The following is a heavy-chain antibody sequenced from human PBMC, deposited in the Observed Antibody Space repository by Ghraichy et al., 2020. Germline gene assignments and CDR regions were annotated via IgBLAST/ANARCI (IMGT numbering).Heavy chain of an antibody. CDR3: ASRLSSVAVAGKDY. Sequence: SETLSLTCTVSGGSISSSNYYWGWIRQPPGKGLEWIGSLYYSGSTFYNPSLKSRVTISVDTSKNQFSLKLTSVTAADTAVYYCASRLSSVAVAGKDYWGQGTRVTVSS. J-gene: IGHJ4*02. CDR1: GGSISSSNYY. V-gene: IGHV4-39*01. CDR2: LYYSGST. D-gene: IGHD6-19*01.